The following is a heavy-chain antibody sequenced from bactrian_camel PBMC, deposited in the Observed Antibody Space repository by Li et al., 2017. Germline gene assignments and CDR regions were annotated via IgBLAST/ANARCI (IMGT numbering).Heavy chain of an antibody. CDR1: PASVSSYC. Sequence: HVQLVESGGGSVQAGGSLKLSCKGPPASVSSYCMAWFRQAPGKEREGVARIATGSGNTYYADSVKGRFTISQDNAKNTVYLQMNSLKPEDTAMYYCALKPVICLWFDARMWDLYNYQGQGTQVTVS. J-gene: IGHJ4*01. V-gene: IGHV3S1*01. D-gene: IGHD2*01. CDR2: IATGSGNT.